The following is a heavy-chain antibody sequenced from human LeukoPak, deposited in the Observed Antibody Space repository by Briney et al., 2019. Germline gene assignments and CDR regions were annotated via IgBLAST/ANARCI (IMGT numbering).Heavy chain of an antibody. D-gene: IGHD1-1*01. CDR2: ISGSDGST. CDR1: GFTFSSYA. V-gene: IGHV3-23*01. Sequence: GGSLRLSCAASGFTFSSYAMSWVRQAPGKGLEWVSAISGSDGSTYYADSVKGRFTISRDNSKNTLYLQMNSLRAEDTAVYYCAKLATRNRLVKYYYYMDVWGKGTTVTVSS. J-gene: IGHJ6*03. CDR3: AKLATRNRLVKYYYYMDV.